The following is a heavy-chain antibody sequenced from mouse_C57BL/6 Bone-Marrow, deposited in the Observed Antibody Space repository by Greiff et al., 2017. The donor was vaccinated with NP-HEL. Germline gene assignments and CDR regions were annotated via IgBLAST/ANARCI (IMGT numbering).Heavy chain of an antibody. V-gene: IGHV3-6*01. CDR1: GYSITSGYY. CDR3: ARGIYYGNYWYFDV. Sequence: VQLQQSGPGLVKPSQSLSLTCSVTGYSITSGYYWNWIRQFPGNKLEWMGYISYDGSNNYNPSLKNRISITRDTSKNQFFLKLNSVTTEDTATYYCARGIYYGNYWYFDVWGTGTTVTVSS. CDR2: ISYDGSN. D-gene: IGHD2-1*01. J-gene: IGHJ1*03.